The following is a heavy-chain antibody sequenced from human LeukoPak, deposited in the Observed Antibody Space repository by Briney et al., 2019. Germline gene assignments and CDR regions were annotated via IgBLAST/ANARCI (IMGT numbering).Heavy chain of an antibody. CDR2: INADGSTT. Sequence: PGGSLRLSCAASGFPLSSYAMSWVRQAPGKGLVWASRINADGSTTSYADSVRGRFTISRDNAKNTLYLQMNSLRAEDTAVYYCATLISGWSLYWGQGTLVTVSS. J-gene: IGHJ4*02. CDR1: GFPLSSYA. D-gene: IGHD6-19*01. CDR3: ATLISGWSLY. V-gene: IGHV3-74*01.